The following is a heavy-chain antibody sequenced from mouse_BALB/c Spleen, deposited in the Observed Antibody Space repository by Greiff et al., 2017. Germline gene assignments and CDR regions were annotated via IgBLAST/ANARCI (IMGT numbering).Heavy chain of an antibody. CDR3: AREDSSGSFDY. Sequence: EVQVVESGPGLVQPSQSLSLTCSVTGYSITSCYYWNWIRQFPGNQLEWVGYISYDGSNNYNPSLKNRIAITRDTSKNQFFLKLNSVTTEDTATYYCAREDSSGSFDYWGQGTTLTVSS. J-gene: IGHJ2*01. V-gene: IGHV3-6*02. D-gene: IGHD3-2*01. CDR1: GYSITSCYY. CDR2: ISYDGSN.